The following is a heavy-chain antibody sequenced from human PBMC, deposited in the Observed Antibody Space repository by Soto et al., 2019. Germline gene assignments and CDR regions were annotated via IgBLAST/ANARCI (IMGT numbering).Heavy chain of an antibody. Sequence: PGGSLRLSCTASGFTFCDYAMSWFRQAPGKGLEWVGFIRSKAYGGTTEYAASVKGRFTISRDDSKSIAYLQMNSLKTEDTAVYYCTRPSPDTAMGYYYGMDVWGQGTTVTVSS. CDR2: IRSKAYGGTT. CDR1: GFTFCDYA. CDR3: TRPSPDTAMGYYYGMDV. D-gene: IGHD5-18*01. V-gene: IGHV3-49*03. J-gene: IGHJ6*02.